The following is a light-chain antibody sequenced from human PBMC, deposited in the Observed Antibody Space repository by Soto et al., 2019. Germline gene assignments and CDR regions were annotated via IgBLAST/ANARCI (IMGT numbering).Light chain of an antibody. CDR1: QSISSW. CDR2: KAS. V-gene: IGKV1-5*03. Sequence: DIKMTQSPSTLSASVGDRVTITCRASQSISSWLAWYQQKPGKAPKLLIYKASSLESGVPSRFSGSRSGTEVTLTISSLQPDDFATYYCQQYNSYPYTFGQGTKLEIK. J-gene: IGKJ2*01. CDR3: QQYNSYPYT.